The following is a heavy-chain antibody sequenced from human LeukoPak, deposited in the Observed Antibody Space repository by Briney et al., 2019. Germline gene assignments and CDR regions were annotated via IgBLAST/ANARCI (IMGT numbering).Heavy chain of an antibody. CDR2: ISSSGSTI. CDR3: ARVLTTDAFDI. CDR1: GFTFSDYY. J-gene: IGHJ3*02. D-gene: IGHD1-1*01. V-gene: IGHV3-11*01. Sequence: GGSLRLSCAASGFTFSDYYMSWIRQAPGKGLEWVSYISSSGSTIYYADSVKGRFTISRDNAKNSLYLQTNSLRAEDTAVYYCARVLTTDAFDIWGQGTMVTVSS.